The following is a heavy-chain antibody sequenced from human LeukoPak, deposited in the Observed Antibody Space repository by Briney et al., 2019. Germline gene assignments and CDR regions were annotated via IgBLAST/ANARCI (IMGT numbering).Heavy chain of an antibody. J-gene: IGHJ4*02. CDR1: GFTFSSYA. Sequence: GGSLRLSCAASGFTFSSYAMSWVRQAPGKGLEWVSYITSTDSSTHFADSVKGRFTISRDNAKNSLYLQMNSLRDEDTAVYYCVRDSSWSFDYWGQGTLVTVSS. CDR3: VRDSSWSFDY. CDR2: ITSTDSST. D-gene: IGHD2-15*01. V-gene: IGHV3-48*02.